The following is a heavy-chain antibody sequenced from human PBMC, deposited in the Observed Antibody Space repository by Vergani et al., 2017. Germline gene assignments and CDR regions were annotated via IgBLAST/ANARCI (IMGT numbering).Heavy chain of an antibody. V-gene: IGHV3-11*01. CDR2: ISNSANTI. CDR3: AREHRDYNNYPGTFDI. CDR1: GFSFSDHY. Sequence: QVQLVESGGGLVKPGGSLRLSCAASGFSFSDHYMTWIRQAPGKGLEWVSYISNSANTIEYADSVKGRFSISRDNAKSLLFMKMDSLRAEDTAVYYCAREHRDYNNYPGTFDIWGQGSMVTVSS. D-gene: IGHD5-24*01. J-gene: IGHJ3*02.